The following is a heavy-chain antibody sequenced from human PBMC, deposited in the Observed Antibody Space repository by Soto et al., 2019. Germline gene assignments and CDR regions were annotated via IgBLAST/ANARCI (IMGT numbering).Heavy chain of an antibody. Sequence: QVQLQESGPGLVKPSETLSLTCTVSGGSISSYYWSWIRQPPGKGLEWIRYIYYSGSTNYNPSLKSRVPISVDTSKNPFSLTLSSVTAADAAVYYCARRYGASFDYWGQGTLVTVSS. J-gene: IGHJ4*02. CDR1: GGSISSYY. CDR3: ARRYGASFDY. D-gene: IGHD4-17*01. CDR2: IYYSGST. V-gene: IGHV4-59*01.